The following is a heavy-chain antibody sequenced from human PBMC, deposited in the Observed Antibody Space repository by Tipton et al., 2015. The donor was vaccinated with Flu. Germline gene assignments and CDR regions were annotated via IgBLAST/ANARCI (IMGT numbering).Heavy chain of an antibody. V-gene: IGHV4-34*01. J-gene: IGHJ6*03. D-gene: IGHD3-10*01. CDR3: ARGKGWYGSGSYYYYYYYMDV. Sequence: TLSLTCAVYGGSFSGYYWSWIRQPPGKGLEWIGEINHSGSTNYNPSLKSRVTISVDTSKNQFSLKLSSVTAADTAVYYCARGKGWYGSGSYYYYYYYMDVWGKGTTVTVSS. CDR2: INHSGST. CDR1: GGSFSGYY.